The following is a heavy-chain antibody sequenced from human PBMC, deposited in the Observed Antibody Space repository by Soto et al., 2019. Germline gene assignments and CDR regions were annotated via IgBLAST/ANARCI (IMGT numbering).Heavy chain of an antibody. CDR1: GGTFNTYT. J-gene: IGHJ4*02. CDR2: VIPMYDSV. V-gene: IGHV1-69*06. CDR3: ASWSSYTGSYCFDY. Sequence: ASVKVSCKASGGTFNTYTINWVRQAPGRGLEWMGQVIPMYDSVNYAESFQGRVTITADKSTNIAYMELSSLRSEDTALYFCASWSSYTGSYCFDYWGQGTLVTVSS. D-gene: IGHD3-10*01.